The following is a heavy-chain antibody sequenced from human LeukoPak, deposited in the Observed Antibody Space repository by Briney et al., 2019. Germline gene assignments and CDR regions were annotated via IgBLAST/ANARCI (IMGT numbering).Heavy chain of an antibody. Sequence: GRSLRLSCAASGFTFSSYSMNWVRQAPGKGLEWVSSISSSSSYIYYADSVKGRFTISRDNAKNSLYLQMNSLRAEDTAVYYCARDGPNWFDPWGQGTLVTVSS. CDR2: ISSSSSYI. CDR1: GFTFSSYS. J-gene: IGHJ5*02. CDR3: ARDGPNWFDP. V-gene: IGHV3-21*01.